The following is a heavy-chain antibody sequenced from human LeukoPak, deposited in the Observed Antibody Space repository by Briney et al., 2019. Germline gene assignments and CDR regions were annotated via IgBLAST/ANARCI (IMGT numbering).Heavy chain of an antibody. CDR1: GFTFSSYA. Sequence: GGSLRLSCAASGFTFSSYAMSWVRQAPGKGLEWASIISGSGGSTYYADSVKGRFTISRDNSKNTLYLQMNSLRAEDTAVYYCARKKIGDYCFDYWGQGTLVTVSS. CDR2: ISGSGGST. CDR3: ARKKIGDYCFDY. V-gene: IGHV3-23*01. J-gene: IGHJ4*02. D-gene: IGHD4-17*01.